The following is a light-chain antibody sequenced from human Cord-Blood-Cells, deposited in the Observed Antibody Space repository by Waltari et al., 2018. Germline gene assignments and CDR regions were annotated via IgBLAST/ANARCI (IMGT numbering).Light chain of an antibody. CDR2: KAS. J-gene: IGKJ3*01. V-gene: IGKV1-5*03. Sequence: RVTIPCRASQSISSWLAWYQQKPGKAPKLLIYKASSVASGVPSRFSGSGSGTEFTLTISSLQPDDFATYYCQQYNSYAFTFGPGTKVDIK. CDR3: QQYNSYAFT. CDR1: QSISSW.